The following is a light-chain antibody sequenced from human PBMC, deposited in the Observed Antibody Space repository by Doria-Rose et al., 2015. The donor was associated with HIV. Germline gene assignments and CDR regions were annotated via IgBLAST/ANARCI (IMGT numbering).Light chain of an antibody. V-gene: IGKV3-20*01. CDR3: HQYGTSWT. CDR2: DVS. CDR1: QSFSSTY. J-gene: IGKJ1*01. Sequence: TQSPGTLSLSPGERATLSCRASQSFSSTYLAWYQQKPGQAPSLLIYDVSTRATGIPDRFSASGSGTDFTLTINRLEPEDSALYYCHQYGTSWTFGQGTKVEI.